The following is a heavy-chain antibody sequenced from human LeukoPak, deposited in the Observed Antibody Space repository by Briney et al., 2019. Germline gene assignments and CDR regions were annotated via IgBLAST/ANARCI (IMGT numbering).Heavy chain of an antibody. D-gene: IGHD3-22*01. CDR2: ISAYNGNT. Sequence: ASVKVSCKASGYTFTSYGISWVRQAPGQGLEWMGWISAYNGNTNYAQKLQGRVTMTTDTSTSTAYMELRSLRSDGTAVYYCARVKTKYYYDSSGNAFDIWGQGTMVTVSS. CDR3: ARVKTKYYYDSSGNAFDI. V-gene: IGHV1-18*01. J-gene: IGHJ3*02. CDR1: GYTFTSYG.